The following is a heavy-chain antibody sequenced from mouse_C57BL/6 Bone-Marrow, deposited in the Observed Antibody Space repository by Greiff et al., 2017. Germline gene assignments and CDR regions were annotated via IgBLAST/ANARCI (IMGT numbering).Heavy chain of an antibody. CDR1: GFTFSSYA. J-gene: IGHJ3*01. CDR3: ARPYYSNYAWFAY. D-gene: IGHD2-5*01. CDR2: ISDGGSYT. V-gene: IGHV5-4*03. Sequence: EVMLVESGGGLVKPGGSLKLSCAASGFTFSSYAMSWVRQTPEKRLEWVATISDGGSYTYYPDNVKGRFTISRDNAKNNLYLQMSHLKSEDTAMYYCARPYYSNYAWFAYWGQGTLVTVSA.